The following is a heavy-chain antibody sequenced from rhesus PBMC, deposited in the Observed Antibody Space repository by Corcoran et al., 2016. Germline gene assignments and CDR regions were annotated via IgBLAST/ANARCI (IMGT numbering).Heavy chain of an antibody. CDR1: GYTFTSYY. CDR3: TRVRGSSYFDY. J-gene: IGHJ4*01. V-gene: IGHV1-180*01. CDR2: LSPYNGNN. D-gene: IGHD4-29*01. Sequence: QVQLVQSGAEIKQPGASVKLSCKASGYTFTSYYMHWVRQAPGQGLEWIGQLSPYNGNNAYAQNVQDRVTITTDTSTSTGYMELSSLRSEDTAVYYCTRVRGSSYFDYWGQGVLVTVSS.